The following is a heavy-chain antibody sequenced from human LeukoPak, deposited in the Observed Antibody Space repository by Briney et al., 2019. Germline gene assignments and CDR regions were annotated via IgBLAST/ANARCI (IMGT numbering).Heavy chain of an antibody. CDR3: AGKLATDFRY. Sequence: PSETLSLTCAVYGGSFSGYYWSWIRQPPRKGLEWIGEINHSGSTNYNPSLKSRVTISVDTSKNQFSLKLSSVTAADTAVYYCAGKLATDFRYWGQGTLVTVSS. D-gene: IGHD3-3*01. J-gene: IGHJ4*02. V-gene: IGHV4-34*01. CDR1: GGSFSGYY. CDR2: INHSGST.